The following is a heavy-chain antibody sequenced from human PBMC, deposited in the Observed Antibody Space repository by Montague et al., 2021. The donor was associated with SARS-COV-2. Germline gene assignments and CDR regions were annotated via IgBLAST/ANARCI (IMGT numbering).Heavy chain of an antibody. D-gene: IGHD3-3*01. J-gene: IGHJ6*02. Sequence: SETLSLTCAVYRGSFSNYYWAWIRQSPGKGLEWIGDINHSGAPNYTPSLKSRVTISVDTSSTQFSLYLTSVTAADTAVYYCARDQPVSEWIWYVMDIWAPGTTVTVSS. V-gene: IGHV4-34*01. CDR1: RGSFSNYY. CDR2: INHSGAP. CDR3: ARDQPVSEWIWYVMDI.